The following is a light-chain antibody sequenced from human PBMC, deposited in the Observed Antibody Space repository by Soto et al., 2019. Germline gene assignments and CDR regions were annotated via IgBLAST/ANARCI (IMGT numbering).Light chain of an antibody. Sequence: QSALTQPRSVSGSPGQSVTISCTGTGNDVGAYTLVSWYQQLPGKAPKLIISAVTYRPSGVPDRFSGSKSGNTASLTISGLQTEDEADYYCFSYTASDMWVFGGGTKLTVL. V-gene: IGLV2-11*01. CDR3: FSYTASDMWV. CDR2: AVT. CDR1: GNDVGAYTL. J-gene: IGLJ3*02.